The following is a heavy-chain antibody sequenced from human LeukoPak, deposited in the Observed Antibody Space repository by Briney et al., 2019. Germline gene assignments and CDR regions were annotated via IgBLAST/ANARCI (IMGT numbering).Heavy chain of an antibody. D-gene: IGHD6-13*01. CDR2: TSNSVST. J-gene: IGHJ6*02. CDR3: ARQARGAAASMDV. CDR1: GASISSYY. Sequence: SETLSLTCTVSGASISSYYWSWIRQPPGKGLEWIAFTSNSVSTNYNPSLKSRVTISVDTSKNEFSLKLRSVTATDTAVYYCARQARGAAASMDVWGQGTTVTVSS. V-gene: IGHV4-59*08.